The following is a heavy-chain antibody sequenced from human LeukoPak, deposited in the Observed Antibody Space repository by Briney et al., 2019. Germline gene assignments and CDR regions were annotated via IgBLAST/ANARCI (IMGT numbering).Heavy chain of an antibody. CDR2: IIPIFGTA. CDR1: GGTFSSYA. CDR3: ARSGIVVVTEGAFDI. Sequence: SVKVSCKASGGTFSSYAISRVRQAPGQGLEWMGGIIPIFGTANYAQKFQGRVTITTDESTSTAYMELSSLRSEDTAVYYCARSGIVVVTEGAFDIWGQGTMVTVSS. J-gene: IGHJ3*02. V-gene: IGHV1-69*05. D-gene: IGHD3-22*01.